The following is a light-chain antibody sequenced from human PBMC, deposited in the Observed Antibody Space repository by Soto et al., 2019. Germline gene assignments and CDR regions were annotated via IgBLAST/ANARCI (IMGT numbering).Light chain of an antibody. V-gene: IGKV3-15*01. Sequence: EIVMTQSPATLSVSPGERATLSCRASQSVSSNLAWYQQKPGQAPRLLIYGASTRATGIPARFSGSGSGTEFSFTISSLLSEDFAVYYCQQYNNWPPYTFGQGTKLEIK. J-gene: IGKJ2*01. CDR3: QQYNNWPPYT. CDR2: GAS. CDR1: QSVSSN.